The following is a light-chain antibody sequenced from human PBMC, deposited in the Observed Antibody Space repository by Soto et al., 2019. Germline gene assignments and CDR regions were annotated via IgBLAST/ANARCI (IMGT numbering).Light chain of an antibody. V-gene: IGKV1-5*03. CDR1: QSLSYW. CDR2: KAS. CDR3: QQYERVPYS. Sequence: DIQMTQSPSTLSASVGDTVTITCRASQSLSYWLAWYQQKPGQAPKLLIHKASTLESGVPSRFSGSGSGTEFALTISSLQPDDFATFYCQQYERVPYSFGQGTKLEIK. J-gene: IGKJ2*03.